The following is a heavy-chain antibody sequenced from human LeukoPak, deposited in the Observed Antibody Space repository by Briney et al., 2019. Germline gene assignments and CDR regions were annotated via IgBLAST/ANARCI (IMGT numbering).Heavy chain of an antibody. J-gene: IGHJ6*03. Sequence: SSVNLSCNPSGRTFSSYAISWVRQAPGQGLEWMGGIIPIFGTANYAQKFQGRVTITTDESTSKAYMELSILRSEDTAVYYCARSQGYCSSTSCYNLYYYYMDVWGKGSTVTVSS. CDR1: GRTFSSYA. CDR3: ARSQGYCSSTSCYNLYYYYMDV. CDR2: IIPIFGTA. D-gene: IGHD2-2*02. V-gene: IGHV1-69*05.